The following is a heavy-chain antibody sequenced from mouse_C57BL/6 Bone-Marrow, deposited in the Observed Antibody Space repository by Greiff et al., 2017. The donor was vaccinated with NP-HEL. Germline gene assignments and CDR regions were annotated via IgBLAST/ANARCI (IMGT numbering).Heavy chain of an antibody. CDR1: GFNIKNTY. J-gene: IGHJ4*01. CDR3: APLIYYYGSSYGSYAMDY. V-gene: IGHV14-3*01. Sequence: EVQLKESVAELVRPGASVKLSCTASGFNIKNTYMHWVKQRPEQGLEWIGRIDPANGNTKYAPKFQGKATITADTSSNTAYLQLSSLTSEDTAIYYCAPLIYYYGSSYGSYAMDYWGQGTSVTVSS. D-gene: IGHD1-1*01. CDR2: IDPANGNT.